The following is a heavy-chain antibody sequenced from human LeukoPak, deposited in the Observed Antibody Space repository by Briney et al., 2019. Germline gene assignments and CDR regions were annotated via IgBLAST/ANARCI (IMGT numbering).Heavy chain of an antibody. CDR3: AKDLDYQLLYDFDY. V-gene: IGHV3-33*06. CDR1: GFTFSSYG. D-gene: IGHD4/OR15-4a*01. CDR2: IWYDGSNK. J-gene: IGHJ4*02. Sequence: PGRSLRLSRAASGFTFSSYGMHWVREAPGKGLEGVAVIWYDGSNKYYADSVKGRFTISRDNSKNTLYLQMNSLRTDDTAVYYCAKDLDYQLLYDFDYWGQGTLVTVSS.